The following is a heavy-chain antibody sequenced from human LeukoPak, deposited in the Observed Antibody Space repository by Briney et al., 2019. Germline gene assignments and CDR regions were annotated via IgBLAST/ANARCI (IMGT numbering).Heavy chain of an antibody. CDR3: AKFHDNWFDP. V-gene: IGHV4-31*03. J-gene: IGHJ5*02. CDR1: GGSISSGGYY. Sequence: SQTLSLTCTASGGSISSGGYYWSWIRQHPGKGLEWIGYIYYSGSTYYNPSLKSRVTISVDTSKNQFSLKLSSVTAADTAVYYCAKFHDNWFDPWGQGTLVTVSS. CDR2: IYYSGST.